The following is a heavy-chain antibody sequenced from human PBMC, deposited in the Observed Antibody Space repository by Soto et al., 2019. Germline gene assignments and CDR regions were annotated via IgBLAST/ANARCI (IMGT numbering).Heavy chain of an antibody. CDR3: ASRDPGTSVDY. J-gene: IGHJ4*02. CDR2: IYRTGST. D-gene: IGHD1-7*01. V-gene: IGHV4-4*02. Sequence: QVQLQESGPGLVKPSGTLSLTCAVSGGSFTSNNWWTWVRQPPGQALEWIGEIYRTGSTNYNPSLKRRVTTSLDKSENQFSLKVPSLTAADTAVYYCASRDPGTSVDYWGQGTLVTVSS. CDR1: GGSFTSNNW.